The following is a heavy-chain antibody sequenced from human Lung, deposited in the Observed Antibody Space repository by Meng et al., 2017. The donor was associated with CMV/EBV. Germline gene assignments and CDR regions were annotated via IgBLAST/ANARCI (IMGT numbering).Heavy chain of an antibody. CDR1: GGSVSSGSYY. CDR3: ARGSGFLELQQN. Sequence: GSLRLXCTVSGGSVSSGSYYWSWIRQPPGKGLEWIGCIYYSGSTNYNPSLKSRVTISVDTSKNQFSLKLSSVTAADTAVYYCARGSGFLELQQNWGQGTLVTVSS. J-gene: IGHJ4*02. V-gene: IGHV4-61*01. CDR2: IYYSGST. D-gene: IGHD3-3*01.